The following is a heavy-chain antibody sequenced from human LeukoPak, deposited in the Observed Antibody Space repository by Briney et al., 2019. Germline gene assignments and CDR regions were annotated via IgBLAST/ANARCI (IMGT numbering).Heavy chain of an antibody. CDR2: IWYDGSNK. J-gene: IGHJ6*02. V-gene: IGHV3-33*01. CDR3: ATMDV. CDR1: GFSFSNYD. Sequence: PGGSLRLSCAASGFSFSNYDMHWVRHAPGKGLEWVAIIWYDGSNKYYGDSVKGRFTISRDNSKNTLYLQMNSLRAEDTAMYYCATMDVWGQGTTVTVSS.